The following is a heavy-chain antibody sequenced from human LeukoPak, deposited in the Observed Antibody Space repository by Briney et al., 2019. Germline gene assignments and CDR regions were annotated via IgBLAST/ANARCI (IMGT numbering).Heavy chain of an antibody. CDR2: IYTSGST. V-gene: IGHV4-4*07. Sequence: SETLSLTCTVSGGSISSYYWSWIRQPAGKGLEWIGRIYTSGSTNYNPSLKSRVTMSVDTSKNQFSLKLSSVTAADTAVYYCARGDTVVVPAALDVWGKGTTVTVSS. J-gene: IGHJ6*04. CDR3: ARGDTVVVPAALDV. CDR1: GGSISSYY. D-gene: IGHD2-2*01.